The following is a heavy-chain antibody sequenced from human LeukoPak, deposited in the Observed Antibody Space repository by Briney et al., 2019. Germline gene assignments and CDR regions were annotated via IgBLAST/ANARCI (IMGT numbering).Heavy chain of an antibody. CDR3: ARDHEPMGAYYYYMDV. CDR1: GYTFTGYY. J-gene: IGHJ6*03. D-gene: IGHD3-10*01. Sequence: ASVKVSCKASGYTFTGYYMHWVRQAPGQGLEWMGWINPNSDGTNYAQKFQGRVTVTRDTSISTAYMELSRLRSDDTAVYYCARDHEPMGAYYYYMDVWGKGTTVTISS. CDR2: INPNSDGT. V-gene: IGHV1-2*02.